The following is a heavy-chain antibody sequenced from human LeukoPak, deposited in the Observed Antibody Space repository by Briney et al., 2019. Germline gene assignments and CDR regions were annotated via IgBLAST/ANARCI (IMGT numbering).Heavy chain of an antibody. D-gene: IGHD1-26*01. CDR1: GFTFSSYS. CDR3: AKGRLVGATAFDY. CDR2: ISSSSSTI. V-gene: IGHV3-48*01. Sequence: GGSLRLSCAASGFTFSSYSMNWVRQAPGKGLEWVSYISSSSSTIYYADSVKGRFTISRDNAKNSLYLQMNSLRAEDTAVYYCAKGRLVGATAFDYWGQGTLVTVSS. J-gene: IGHJ4*02.